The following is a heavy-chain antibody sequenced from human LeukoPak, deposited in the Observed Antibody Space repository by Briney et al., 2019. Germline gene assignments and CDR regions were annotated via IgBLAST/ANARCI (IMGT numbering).Heavy chain of an antibody. J-gene: IGHJ4*02. D-gene: IGHD2-15*01. Sequence: PSETLSLTCTVFGDSISSGTNYWSWIRQPAGKGLEWIGRVHASGSTNYNPSLKGRVTISVDTSKNQLSLRLSSVSAADTALYFCARDDRIVKGFDYWGQGTLVTVSS. CDR1: GDSISSGTNY. V-gene: IGHV4-61*02. CDR3: ARDDRIVKGFDY. CDR2: VHASGST.